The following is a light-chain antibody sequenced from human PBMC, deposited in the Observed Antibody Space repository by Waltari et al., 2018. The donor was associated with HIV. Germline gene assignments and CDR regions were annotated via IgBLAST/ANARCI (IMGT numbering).Light chain of an antibody. CDR2: LEGSGGY. CDR3: ETWDGNTWV. CDR1: SGHRSYI. V-gene: IGLV4-60*03. J-gene: IGLJ3*02. Sequence: QPVLTQSSSASASLGSSVKLTCTLSSGHRSYIIAWHQQQPGKATRYLMKLEGSGGYNKGSGVPDRFSCSSSGADRYLTISTVQSEDEADYYCETWDGNTWVFGGGTKLTVL.